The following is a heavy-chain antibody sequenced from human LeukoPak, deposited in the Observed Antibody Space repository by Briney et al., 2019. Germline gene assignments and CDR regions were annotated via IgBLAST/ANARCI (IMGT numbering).Heavy chain of an antibody. Sequence: GASVKVSCKASGYTFTSYDINWVRQATGQGLEWMGWMNPNSGNTGYAQKFQGRVTMTRNTSISTAYMELSSLRSEDTAVYYCAREYWYNWNYVRGDNWFDPWGQGTLVTVSS. CDR1: GYTFTSYD. J-gene: IGHJ5*02. CDR3: AREYWYNWNYVRGDNWFDP. D-gene: IGHD1-7*01. CDR2: MNPNSGNT. V-gene: IGHV1-8*01.